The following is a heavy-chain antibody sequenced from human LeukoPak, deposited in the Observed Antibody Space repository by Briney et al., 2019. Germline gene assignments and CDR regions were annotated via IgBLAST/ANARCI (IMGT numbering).Heavy chain of an antibody. V-gene: IGHV5-10-1*01. J-gene: IGHJ6*02. CDR1: GYSFTSYW. D-gene: IGHD3-16*01. Sequence: GESPKISCKGSGYSFTSYWISWVRQLPGKGLEWMGRIDPSDSYTNYSPSFQGHVTISADKSISTAYLQWSSLKASDTAMYYCARRGLRPGYYYGMDVWGQGTTVTVSS. CDR3: ARRGLRPGYYYGMDV. CDR2: IDPSDSYT.